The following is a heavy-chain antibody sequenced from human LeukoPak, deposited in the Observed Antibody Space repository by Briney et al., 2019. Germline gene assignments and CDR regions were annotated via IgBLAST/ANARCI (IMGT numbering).Heavy chain of an antibody. CDR3: ARVDSDYDSSGYYFRSTPYNWFDP. J-gene: IGHJ5*02. D-gene: IGHD3-22*01. CDR2: IYYSGST. Sequence: SETLSLTCTVSGGSISSGGYYWSWIRQHPGKGLEWIGYIYYSGSTYYNPSLKSRVTISVDTSKNQFSLKLSSVTAADTAVYYCARVDSDYDSSGYYFRSTPYNWFDPWGQGTLVTVSS. CDR1: GGSISSGGYY. V-gene: IGHV4-31*03.